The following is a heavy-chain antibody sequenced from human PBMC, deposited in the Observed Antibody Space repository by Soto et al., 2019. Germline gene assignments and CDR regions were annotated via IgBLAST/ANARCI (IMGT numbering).Heavy chain of an antibody. D-gene: IGHD2-21*01. CDR2: IYHTGSP. CDR3: ATLPPRIVVSCRPIPT. J-gene: IGHJ4*02. V-gene: IGHV4-4*02. Sequence: QVQLRESGPRLVKTSGTLSLTCAVSGGSISSTNWWTWVRQTPGKGLEWIGDIYHTGSPTYSPSLRCRATISVYKSNNQFSLRLISVTAADTAVYYCATLPPRIVVSCRPIPTRGQGILVTVSS. CDR1: GGSISSTNW.